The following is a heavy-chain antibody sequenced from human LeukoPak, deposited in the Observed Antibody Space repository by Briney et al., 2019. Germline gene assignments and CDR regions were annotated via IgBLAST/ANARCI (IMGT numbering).Heavy chain of an antibody. CDR3: ARTGSTVTMLYPFDH. J-gene: IGHJ4*02. V-gene: IGHV4-59*01. Sequence: ASETLSLTCTVSGGSIRSYYWSWIRQPPGKGLEWIGYICYSGSTNYNPSLKSRVSISVDTSKNQFSLKLSSVTAADTAVYYCARTGSTVTMLYPFDHWGQGTLVTVSS. CDR1: GGSIRSYY. CDR2: ICYSGST. D-gene: IGHD4-17*01.